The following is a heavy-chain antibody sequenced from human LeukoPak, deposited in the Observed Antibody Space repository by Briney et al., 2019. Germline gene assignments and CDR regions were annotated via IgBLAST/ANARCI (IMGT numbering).Heavy chain of an antibody. Sequence: GGSLRLSCAASGFTVSSNYMSWVRQAPGKGLEWVSAISGSGGSTYYADSVKGRFTISRDNSKNTLYLQMNSLRAEDTAVYYCANEPEIIVGASYFDYWGQGTLVTVSS. CDR1: GFTVSSNY. CDR2: ISGSGGST. V-gene: IGHV3-23*01. CDR3: ANEPEIIVGASYFDY. J-gene: IGHJ4*02. D-gene: IGHD1-26*01.